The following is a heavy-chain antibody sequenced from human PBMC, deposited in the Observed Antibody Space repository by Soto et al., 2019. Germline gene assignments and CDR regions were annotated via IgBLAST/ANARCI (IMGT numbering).Heavy chain of an antibody. Sequence: PGESLKISCKGSGYSFTSYWIGWVRQMPGKGLEWMGIIYPGDSDTRYSPSFQGQVTISADKSISTAYLQWSSLKASDTAMYYCAIATYSSSWYDYYYYYGMDVWGQGTTVTV. CDR3: AIATYSSSWYDYYYYYGMDV. CDR2: IYPGDSDT. J-gene: IGHJ6*02. D-gene: IGHD6-13*01. CDR1: GYSFTSYW. V-gene: IGHV5-51*01.